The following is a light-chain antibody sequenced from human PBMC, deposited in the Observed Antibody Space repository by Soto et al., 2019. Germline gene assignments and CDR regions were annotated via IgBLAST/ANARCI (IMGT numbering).Light chain of an antibody. Sequence: EIVLTQSPGTLSLSPGERVTLSCRASQSVSSSLAWYQQKPGQAPRLLIYGASTRATGVPARFSGGGSGTDFTLTISSLEPEDFAVYFCQQRSSWPLTFGGGTKVDIK. V-gene: IGKV3-11*01. CDR2: GAS. J-gene: IGKJ4*02. CDR3: QQRSSWPLT. CDR1: QSVSSS.